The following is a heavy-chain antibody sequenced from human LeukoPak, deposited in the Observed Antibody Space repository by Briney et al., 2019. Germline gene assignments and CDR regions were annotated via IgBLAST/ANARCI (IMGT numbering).Heavy chain of an antibody. J-gene: IGHJ5*02. CDR3: AREREDYYDSSGYKT. D-gene: IGHD3-22*01. V-gene: IGHV4-30-4*01. CDR2: IYYSGST. Sequence: SQTLSLTCTVSGGSISSGDYYWSWIRQPPGKGLEWIGYIYYSGSTYYNPSLKSRVTISVDTSKNQFSLKLRSVTAADTDVYYCAREREDYYDSSGYKTWGQGTLVTVSS. CDR1: GGSISSGDYY.